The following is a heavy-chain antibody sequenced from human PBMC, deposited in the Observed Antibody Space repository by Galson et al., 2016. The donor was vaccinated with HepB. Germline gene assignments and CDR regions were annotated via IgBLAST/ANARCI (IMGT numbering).Heavy chain of an antibody. CDR3: WKAYQYTLDY. CDR1: GLTFSNFW. J-gene: IGHJ4*02. V-gene: IGHV3-7*04. CDR2: INQDGTEK. D-gene: IGHD1-1*01. Sequence: SLRLSCAASGLTFSNFWMTWVRQAPGKGLEWVANINQDGTEKHYLDSVMGRFTISRDNAKSSLFLQMNSLRAEDTAVYFCWKAYQYTLDYWGQGTLVTVSS.